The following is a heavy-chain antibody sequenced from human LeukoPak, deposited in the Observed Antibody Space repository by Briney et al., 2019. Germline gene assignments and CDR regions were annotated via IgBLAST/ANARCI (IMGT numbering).Heavy chain of an antibody. CDR2: MNPNSGNT. CDR3: ARGHTMVRGIDYLGIPSYYYYGMDV. V-gene: IGHV1-8*01. D-gene: IGHD3-10*01. Sequence: ASVKVSCKASGYTFTSYEINWVRQATGQGLEWMGWMNPNSGNTGYAQKFQGRVTMTRNTSISTAYMELSSLRSEDTAVYYCARGHTMVRGIDYLGIPSYYYYGMDVWGQGTTVTVSS. J-gene: IGHJ6*02. CDR1: GYTFTSYE.